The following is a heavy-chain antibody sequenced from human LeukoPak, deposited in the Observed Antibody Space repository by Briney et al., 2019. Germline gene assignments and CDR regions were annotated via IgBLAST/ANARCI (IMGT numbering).Heavy chain of an antibody. CDR3: AREYCSGGSCTWGYYYMDV. Sequence: KSGGSLRLSCAASGFTFSSYSMNWVRQAPGKGLEWVSSISSSSSYIYYADSVKGRFTISRDNAKNSLYLQMNSLRAEDTAVYYCAREYCSGGSCTWGYYYMDVWGKGTTVTISS. J-gene: IGHJ6*03. CDR1: GFTFSSYS. CDR2: ISSSSSYI. D-gene: IGHD2-15*01. V-gene: IGHV3-21*01.